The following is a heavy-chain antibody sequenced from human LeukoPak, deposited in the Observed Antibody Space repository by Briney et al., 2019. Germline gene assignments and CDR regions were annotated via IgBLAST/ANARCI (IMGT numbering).Heavy chain of an antibody. CDR1: GGSISSSSYY. D-gene: IGHD3-16*02. Sequence: SETPSLTCTVSGGSISSSSYYWGWIRQPPGKGLVGIGSIYYSGSTYYSPSLKSRVTIAVDTSKNQFSLKLSSVTAADTAVYYCYIYDYVWGSYRRHFDYWGQGTLVTVSS. CDR2: IYYSGST. V-gene: IGHV4-39*05. CDR3: YIYDYVWGSYRRHFDY. J-gene: IGHJ4*02.